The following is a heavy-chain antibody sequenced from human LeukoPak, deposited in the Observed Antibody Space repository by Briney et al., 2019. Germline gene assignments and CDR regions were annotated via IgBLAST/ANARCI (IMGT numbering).Heavy chain of an antibody. Sequence: ASVKVSCKASGYTFTSYGISWVRQAPGQGLEWMGWISAYNGNTNYAQKLQGRVTMTTDTSTSTAYMKLRSLRSDDTAVYYCARGEMVVAATPSSGMDVWGQGTTVTVSS. CDR2: ISAYNGNT. V-gene: IGHV1-18*01. D-gene: IGHD2-15*01. J-gene: IGHJ6*02. CDR1: GYTFTSYG. CDR3: ARGEMVVAATPSSGMDV.